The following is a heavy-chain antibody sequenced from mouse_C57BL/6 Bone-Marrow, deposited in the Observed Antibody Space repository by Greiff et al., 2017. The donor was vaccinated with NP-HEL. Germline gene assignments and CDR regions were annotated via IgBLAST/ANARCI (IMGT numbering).Heavy chain of an antibody. Sequence: EVKLMESGGGLVKPGGSLKLSCAASGFTFSDYGMHWVRQAPEKGLEWVAYISSGSSTIYYAETVKGRFTLSRDNAKNTLFLQMTSLRSEDTAMYFCARDEAWFAYWGQGTLVTVSA. CDR2: ISSGSSTI. CDR1: GFTFSDYG. V-gene: IGHV5-17*01. J-gene: IGHJ3*01. CDR3: ARDEAWFAY.